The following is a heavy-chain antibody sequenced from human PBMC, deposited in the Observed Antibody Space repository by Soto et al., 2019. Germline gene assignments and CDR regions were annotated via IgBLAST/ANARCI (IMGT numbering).Heavy chain of an antibody. Sequence: PGGSLRLSCAASGFTFSSYAMSWVRQAPGKGLEWVSAISGSGGSTYYADSVKGWFTISRDNSKNTLYLQMNSLRAEDTAVYYCAKEMYSTSRYHYYYYGMDVWGQGTTVTVSS. J-gene: IGHJ6*02. CDR1: GFTFSSYA. V-gene: IGHV3-23*01. CDR3: AKEMYSTSRYHYYYYGMDV. D-gene: IGHD6-6*01. CDR2: ISGSGGST.